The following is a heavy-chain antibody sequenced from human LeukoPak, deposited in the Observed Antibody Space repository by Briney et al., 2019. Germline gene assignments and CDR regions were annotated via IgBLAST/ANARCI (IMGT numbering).Heavy chain of an antibody. CDR3: ARDLAVAGTKCDY. V-gene: IGHV1-18*01. Sequence: ASVKVSCKTSGYTFTDYDITWVRQAPGQGLEWMGRVSPYNGNTYYSQRFQDRVTITKDTSTGTVYMDLRNLRTDDTAVYYCARDLAVAGTKCDYWGQGTLVTVSS. D-gene: IGHD6-19*01. CDR1: GYTFTDYD. CDR2: VSPYNGNT. J-gene: IGHJ4*02.